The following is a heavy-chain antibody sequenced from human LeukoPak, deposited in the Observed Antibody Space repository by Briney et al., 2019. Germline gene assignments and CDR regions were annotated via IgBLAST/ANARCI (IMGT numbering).Heavy chain of an antibody. V-gene: IGHV3-23*01. CDR2: ISGDGGT. Sequence: GGSLRLSCAASGFTFGSYVMSWVRQAPGKGPEWVSAISGDGGTYYADSVKGRFTISRDNSKNTLYLQMNSLGGEDTTLYYCARYCGAASCYSGFDYWGQGTLVTVAS. J-gene: IGHJ4*02. D-gene: IGHD2-15*01. CDR3: ARYCGAASCYSGFDY. CDR1: GFTFGSYV.